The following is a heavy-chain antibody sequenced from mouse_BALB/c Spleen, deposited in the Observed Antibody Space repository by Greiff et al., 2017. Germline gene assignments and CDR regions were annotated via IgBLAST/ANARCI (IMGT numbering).Heavy chain of an antibody. J-gene: IGHJ4*01. CDR1: GFTFSSYA. D-gene: IGHD1-1*01. CDR3: ARSHLDGSSYYAMDY. Sequence: EVKLMESGGGLVKPGGSLKLSCAASGFTFSSYAMSWVRQTPEKRLEWVASISSGGSTYYPDSVKGRFTISRDNARNILYLQMSSLRSEDTAMYYCARSHLDGSSYYAMDYWGQGTSGTVSS. V-gene: IGHV5-6-5*01. CDR2: ISSGGST.